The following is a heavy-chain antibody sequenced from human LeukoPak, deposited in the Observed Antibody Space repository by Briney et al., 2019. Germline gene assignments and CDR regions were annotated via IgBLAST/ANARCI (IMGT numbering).Heavy chain of an antibody. Sequence: GASVKVSCKASGYTFTGYYMHWVRQAPGQGLEWMGWINPNSGGTNYAQKFQGGVTMTRDTSISTAYMELSRLRSDDTAVYYCASSGYSYGYGPPLLDYYYYMDVWGKGTTVTISS. J-gene: IGHJ6*03. CDR1: GYTFTGYY. V-gene: IGHV1-2*02. CDR3: ASSGYSYGYGPPLLDYYYYMDV. CDR2: INPNSGGT. D-gene: IGHD5-18*01.